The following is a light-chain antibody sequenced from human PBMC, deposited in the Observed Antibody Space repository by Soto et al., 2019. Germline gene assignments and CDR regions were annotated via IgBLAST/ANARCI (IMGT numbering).Light chain of an antibody. V-gene: IGLV2-23*01. CDR3: CSYAGSRSWV. CDR1: SSDVGGYNL. J-gene: IGLJ3*02. CDR2: EDT. Sequence: QSALTQPASVSGSPGQSITISCTGTSSDVGGYNLVSWYQHHPGKAPKLMIYEDTKRPSGISNRFSASKSGNTASLTLSGLQAEDEADYYCCSYAGSRSWVFGGGTKLTVL.